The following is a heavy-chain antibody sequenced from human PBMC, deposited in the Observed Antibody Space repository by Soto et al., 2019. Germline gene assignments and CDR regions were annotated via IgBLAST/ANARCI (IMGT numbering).Heavy chain of an antibody. D-gene: IGHD6-19*01. Sequence: ASVKVSCKASGYTFTSYGISWVRQAPGQGLGWMGWISAYNGNTNYAQKLQGRVTMTTDTSTSTAYMELRSLRSDDTAVYYCARDKSRRWANWFHPRGQGTTVTVSS. CDR2: ISAYNGNT. J-gene: IGHJ5*02. CDR1: GYTFTSYG. CDR3: ARDKSRRWANWFHP. V-gene: IGHV1-18*01.